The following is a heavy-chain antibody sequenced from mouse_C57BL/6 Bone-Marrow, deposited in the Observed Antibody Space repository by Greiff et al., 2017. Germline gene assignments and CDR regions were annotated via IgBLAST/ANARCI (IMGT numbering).Heavy chain of an antibody. CDR3: ARQGWVLLTWFAY. D-gene: IGHD2-3*01. V-gene: IGHV1-81*01. CDR2: IYPRSGNT. Sequence: QVHVKQSGAELARPGASVKLSCKASGYTFTSYGISWVKQRTGQGLEWIGEIYPRSGNTYYNEKFKGKATLTADKSSSTAYMELRSLTSEDSAVYFGARQGWVLLTWFAYWGQGTLVTVSA. J-gene: IGHJ3*01. CDR1: GYTFTSYG.